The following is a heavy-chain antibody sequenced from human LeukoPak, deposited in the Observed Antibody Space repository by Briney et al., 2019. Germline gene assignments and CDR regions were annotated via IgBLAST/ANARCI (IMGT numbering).Heavy chain of an antibody. CDR2: IYYSGST. CDR1: SGSIINYY. CDR3: ARTTTVTSPWFDP. Sequence: SETLSLTCTVSSGSIINYYWTWIRQPPGRGLEWIGDIYYSGSTKYNPSLKSRVTISVDTSKNQFSLKMRSVTAADTAVYYCARTTTVTSPWFDPWGQGILVTVSS. D-gene: IGHD4-17*01. V-gene: IGHV4-59*08. J-gene: IGHJ5*02.